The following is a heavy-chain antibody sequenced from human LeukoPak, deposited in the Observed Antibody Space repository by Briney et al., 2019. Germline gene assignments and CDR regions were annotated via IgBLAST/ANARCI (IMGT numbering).Heavy chain of an antibody. Sequence: PSETLSLTRTVSGYFISSDYYWGWIRQPPGKGLEWIGSIYHSGSTYYNPSLKSRVTISVDTSKNQFSLKLSSVTAADTAVYYCARAMFAGATSDYWGQGTLVTVSS. CDR1: GYFISSDYY. CDR2: IYHSGST. J-gene: IGHJ4*02. V-gene: IGHV4-38-2*02. CDR3: ARAMFAGATSDY. D-gene: IGHD3-16*01.